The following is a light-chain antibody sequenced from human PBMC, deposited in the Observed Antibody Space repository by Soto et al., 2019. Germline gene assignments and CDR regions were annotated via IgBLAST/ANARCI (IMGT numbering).Light chain of an antibody. Sequence: ENVLTQSPGTLSASPGDRVTLSCRASHSVANNYLAWFQQKPGQAPRLLIDEASRRVTGIPDRFSGSGSGTDFTLTISRLEPEDFAVYYCQQCAISPLTFGGGTKVEMK. J-gene: IGKJ4*01. CDR3: QQCAISPLT. V-gene: IGKV3-20*01. CDR1: HSVANNY. CDR2: EAS.